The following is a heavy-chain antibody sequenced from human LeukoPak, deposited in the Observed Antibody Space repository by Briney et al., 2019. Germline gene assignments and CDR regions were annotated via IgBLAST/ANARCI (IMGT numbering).Heavy chain of an antibody. CDR1: GFTFSSYG. V-gene: IGHV3-30*18. Sequence: PGGSLRLSCAASGFTFSSYGMHWVRQAPGKGLEWVAVISYDGSNKYYADSVKGRFTISRDNSKNTLYLQMNSLRAEDTAVYYCAKEPIAVAGNDAFDIWGQGTMVTVSS. CDR3: AKEPIAVAGNDAFDI. D-gene: IGHD6-19*01. CDR2: ISYDGSNK. J-gene: IGHJ3*02.